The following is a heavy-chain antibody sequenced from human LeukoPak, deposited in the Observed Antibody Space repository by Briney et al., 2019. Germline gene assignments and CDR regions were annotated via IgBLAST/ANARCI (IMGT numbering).Heavy chain of an antibody. V-gene: IGHV4-61*01. CDR1: GGSVSSGSYY. J-gene: IGHJ4*02. CDR2: IYYSGST. D-gene: IGHD3-22*01. Sequence: SETLSLTCTVSGGSVSSGSYYWSWIRQPPGKGLEWIGYIYYSGSTNYNPSLKSRVTISIDTSKNQFSLKLSSVTAADTAVYYCARGIDTAMVPWEKDYYDSSGYHYFDYWGQGTLVTDSS. CDR3: ARGIDTAMVPWEKDYYDSSGYHYFDY.